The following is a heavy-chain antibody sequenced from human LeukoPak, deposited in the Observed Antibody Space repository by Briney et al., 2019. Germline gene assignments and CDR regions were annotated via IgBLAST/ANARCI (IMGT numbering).Heavy chain of an antibody. Sequence: SETLSLTCTVSGGSISSSSYYWGWIRQPPGKGLEWIGSIYHSGSTYYNPSLKSRVTISVDTSKNQFSLKLSSVTAADTAVYYCARVGVYYAFDIWGQGTMVTVSS. CDR1: GGSISSSSYY. V-gene: IGHV4-39*07. CDR2: IYHSGST. D-gene: IGHD6-13*01. J-gene: IGHJ3*02. CDR3: ARVGVYYAFDI.